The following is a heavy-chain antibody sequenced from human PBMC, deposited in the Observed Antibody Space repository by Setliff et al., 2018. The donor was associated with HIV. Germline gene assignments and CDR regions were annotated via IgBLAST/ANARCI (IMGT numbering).Heavy chain of an antibody. J-gene: IGHJ4*02. CDR1: GGSIRTYS. Sequence: SETLSLTCTVSGGSIRTYSWSWIRQPPGRGLDWIGYVSYSGGANYNPSLKSRVTISADTSKNQFSLNLNSVTATDTAVYFCAGQGLTMNPGVPAPILYFFDYWGQGILVTVSS. CDR2: VSYSGGA. D-gene: IGHD3-10*01. CDR3: AGQGLTMNPGVPAPILYFFDY. V-gene: IGHV4-59*08.